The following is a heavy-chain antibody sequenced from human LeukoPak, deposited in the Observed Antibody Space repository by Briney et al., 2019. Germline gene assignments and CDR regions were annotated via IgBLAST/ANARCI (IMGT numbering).Heavy chain of an antibody. J-gene: IGHJ4*02. Sequence: LGASVKVSCKASGGTFSSCAISWVRQAPGQGLEWMGRIIPILGIANYAQKFQGRVTITADKSTSTAYMELSSLRSEDTAVYYCARDQLQGEYQLLTDYWGQGTLVTVSS. CDR1: GGTFSSCA. CDR3: ARDQLQGEYQLLTDY. V-gene: IGHV1-69*04. D-gene: IGHD2-2*01. CDR2: IIPILGIA.